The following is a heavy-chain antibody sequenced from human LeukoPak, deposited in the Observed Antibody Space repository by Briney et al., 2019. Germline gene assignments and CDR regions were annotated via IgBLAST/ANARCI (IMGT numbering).Heavy chain of an antibody. CDR1: GFTFSRYW. Sequence: SGGSLGLSCAASGFTFSRYWMSWVRQAPGKGLEWVASINQDESAKRYVDSVKGRFTISRDNTKNSLFLQMNSLRAEDAAFYYCAKLLRDVTIYDFWGHGTLVTVSS. D-gene: IGHD5-24*01. CDR3: AKLLRDVTIYDF. V-gene: IGHV3-7*01. CDR2: INQDESAK. J-gene: IGHJ4*01.